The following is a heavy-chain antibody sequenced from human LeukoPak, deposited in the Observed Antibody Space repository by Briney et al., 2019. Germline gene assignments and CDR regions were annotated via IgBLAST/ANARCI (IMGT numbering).Heavy chain of an antibody. V-gene: IGHV1-2*02. CDR3: ATSHYCSSTSCYIDY. Sequence: GASVKVSCKASGYTFTGYYMHWVRQAPGQGLEWMGWINPNSGGTNYAQKFQGRVTMTRDTSISTAYMELSRLRSDDTAVYYCATSHYCSSTSCYIDYWGQGTLVTVSS. J-gene: IGHJ4*02. CDR1: GYTFTGYY. CDR2: INPNSGGT. D-gene: IGHD2-2*02.